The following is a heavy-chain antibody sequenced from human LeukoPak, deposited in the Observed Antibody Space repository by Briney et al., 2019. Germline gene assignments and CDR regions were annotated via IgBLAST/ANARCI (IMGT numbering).Heavy chain of an antibody. Sequence: SETLSLTCTVSGGSISYYYWSWIRQPPGKGLEWIGEINHSGSTNYNPSLKSRVTISVDTSKNQFSLKLSSVTAADTAVYYCARGRWGFDIWGQGTMVTVSS. V-gene: IGHV4-34*01. D-gene: IGHD4-23*01. CDR1: GGSISYYY. CDR3: ARGRWGFDI. J-gene: IGHJ3*02. CDR2: INHSGST.